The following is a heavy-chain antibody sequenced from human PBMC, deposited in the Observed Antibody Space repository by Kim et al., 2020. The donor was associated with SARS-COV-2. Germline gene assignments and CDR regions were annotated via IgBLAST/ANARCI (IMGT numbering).Heavy chain of an antibody. D-gene: IGHD5-12*01. CDR3: TTVDKELFDY. Sequence: GGSLRLSCAASGFTFSGSIMHWVRQASGKGLEWVARSRSKANNYATAYAASEKGRFTISRDDSKNTAYLQMNSLKTEDTAAYFCTTVDKELFDYWGQGTL. V-gene: IGHV3-73*01. CDR2: SRSKANNYAT. CDR1: GFTFSGSI. J-gene: IGHJ4*02.